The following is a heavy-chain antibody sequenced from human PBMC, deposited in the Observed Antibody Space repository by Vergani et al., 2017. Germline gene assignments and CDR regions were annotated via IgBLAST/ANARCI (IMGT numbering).Heavy chain of an antibody. J-gene: IGHJ4*02. CDR2: ISYDGSNK. CDR3: AKGRYGDYVALDY. D-gene: IGHD4-17*01. CDR1: GFTFSSYG. Sequence: QVQLVESGGGVVQPRRSLRLSCAASGFTFSSYGMHSVRQAPGKGLEWVAVISYDGSNKYYADSVKGRFTISRDNSKNTLYLQMNSLRAEDTAVYYCAKGRYGDYVALDYWGQGTLVTVSS. V-gene: IGHV3-30*18.